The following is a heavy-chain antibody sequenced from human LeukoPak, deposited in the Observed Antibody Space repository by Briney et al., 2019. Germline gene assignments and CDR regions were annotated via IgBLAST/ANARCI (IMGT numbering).Heavy chain of an antibody. CDR2: MFHSGET. Sequence: SETLSLTCTVSGGPLSNSYWSWIRQPPGKGLEWVGYMFHSGETNYNPSLKSRVTLSLDTSKSQFSLTLTSVTAADTAVYYCARSAITEADPAFDFWGQGTLLTVSS. CDR3: ARSAITEADPAFDF. D-gene: IGHD6-13*01. CDR1: GGPLSNSY. V-gene: IGHV4-59*01. J-gene: IGHJ4*02.